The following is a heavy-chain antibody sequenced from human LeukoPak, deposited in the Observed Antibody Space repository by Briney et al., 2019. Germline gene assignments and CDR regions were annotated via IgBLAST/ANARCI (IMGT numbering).Heavy chain of an antibody. Sequence: SGRSLRLSCAASGFTFSSYGMHWVRQAPGKGLEWVAVISYDGSNKYYADSVKGRFTISRDNSKNTLYLQMNSLRAEDTAVYYCAKDPAHGYSSSPVDYWGQGTLVTVSS. J-gene: IGHJ4*02. CDR2: ISYDGSNK. CDR3: AKDPAHGYSSSPVDY. V-gene: IGHV3-30*18. CDR1: GFTFSSYG. D-gene: IGHD5-18*01.